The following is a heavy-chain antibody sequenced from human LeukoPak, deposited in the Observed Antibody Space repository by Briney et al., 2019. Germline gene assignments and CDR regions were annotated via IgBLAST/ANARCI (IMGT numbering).Heavy chain of an antibody. CDR1: GYTFTSYG. V-gene: IGHV1-18*01. J-gene: IGHJ6*03. CDR3: ARGVYNWNYLTPYYYYMDV. CDR2: ISAYNGNT. D-gene: IGHD1-7*01. Sequence: ASVKVSCKASGYTFTSYGISWVRQAPGQGLEWMGWISAYNGNTNYAQKLQGRVTMTTDTSTSTAYMELSSLRSEDTAVYYCARGVYNWNYLTPYYYYMDVWGKGTTVTVSS.